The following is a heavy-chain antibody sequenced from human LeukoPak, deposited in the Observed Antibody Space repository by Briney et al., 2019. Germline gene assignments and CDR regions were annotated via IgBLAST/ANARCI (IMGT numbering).Heavy chain of an antibody. CDR2: IKQDGSEK. Sequence: GGSLRLFCAASGFTFSSYCMSWVRQAPGKGLEWVANIKQDGSEKYYVDSVKGRFTISRDNAKNSLYLQMNSLRAEDTAVYYCARDYHDDTASLFDYWGQGTLVTVSS. J-gene: IGHJ4*02. CDR1: GFTFSSYC. V-gene: IGHV3-7*01. CDR3: ARDYHDDTASLFDY. D-gene: IGHD5-18*01.